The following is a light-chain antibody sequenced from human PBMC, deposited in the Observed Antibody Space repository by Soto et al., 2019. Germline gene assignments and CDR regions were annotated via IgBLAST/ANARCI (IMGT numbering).Light chain of an antibody. CDR2: GAS. V-gene: IGKV3-15*01. Sequence: EIVMTQSPATLSVSPGERATLSCRASQSVSSNLAWHQQKPGQAPRLLIYGASTSATGIPARFSGSGSGTEFTLTISSLQSEDFAVYYCQQYNNWPPWTFGQGTKVEIK. CDR1: QSVSSN. J-gene: IGKJ1*01. CDR3: QQYNNWPPWT.